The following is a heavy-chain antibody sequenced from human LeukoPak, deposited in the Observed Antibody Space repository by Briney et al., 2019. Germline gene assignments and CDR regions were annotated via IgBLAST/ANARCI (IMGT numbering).Heavy chain of an antibody. CDR1: GFTFSSYW. Sequence: GGSLRLSCAASGFTFSSYWMSWVRQAPGKGLHWVAYIKQDGSEKYHVESVKGRLTIYRDNAENALYLQMNSLRAEDTAVYYCARQVTVAATAVFYWGQGTLVTVSS. CDR3: ARQVTVAATAVFY. CDR2: IKQDGSEK. J-gene: IGHJ4*02. V-gene: IGHV3-7*01. D-gene: IGHD6-19*01.